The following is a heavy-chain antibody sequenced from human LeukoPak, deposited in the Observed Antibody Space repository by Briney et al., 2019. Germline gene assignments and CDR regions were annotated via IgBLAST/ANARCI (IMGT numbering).Heavy chain of an antibody. J-gene: IGHJ3*02. V-gene: IGHV3-21*01. Sequence: GGSLRLSCAASGFTFSSYSMNWVRQAPGKGLEWVSSISSSSSYIYYADSVKGRFTISRDNAKNSLYLQMNSLRAEDTAVYYCARHQGDHDYGGNDRAFDIWGQGTMVTVSS. CDR1: GFTFSSYS. D-gene: IGHD4-23*01. CDR2: ISSSSSYI. CDR3: ARHQGDHDYGGNDRAFDI.